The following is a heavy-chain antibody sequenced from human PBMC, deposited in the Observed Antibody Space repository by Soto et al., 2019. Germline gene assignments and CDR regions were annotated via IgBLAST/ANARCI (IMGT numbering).Heavy chain of an antibody. V-gene: IGHV3-73*01. CDR2: VRSKANNYAT. J-gene: IGHJ4*02. Sequence: EVQLVESGGGLVQPGGSLKLSCAASGFTFSASAMHWVRQAPGKGLEWVGRVRSKANNYATAYGASVEGRFTISRDDSKNTAYLQMNSLKTEDTAVYFCTRQGGYCGGGSCYAFNDYWGQGTLVTVSS. CDR1: GFTFSASA. CDR3: TRQGGYCGGGSCYAFNDY. D-gene: IGHD2-15*01.